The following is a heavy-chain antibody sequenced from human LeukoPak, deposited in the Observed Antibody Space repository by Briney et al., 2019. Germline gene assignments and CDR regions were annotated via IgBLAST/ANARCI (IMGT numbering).Heavy chain of an antibody. V-gene: IGHV1-2*06. J-gene: IGHJ3*02. Sequence: ASVKVSCKASGYTFTGYYMHWVRQAPGQGLEWMGRINPNSGSTNYAQKFQGRVTMTRDTSISTAYMELSRLRSDDTAVYYCARSGSYYTAFDIWGQGTMVTVSS. CDR1: GYTFTGYY. CDR3: ARSGSYYTAFDI. D-gene: IGHD1-26*01. CDR2: INPNSGST.